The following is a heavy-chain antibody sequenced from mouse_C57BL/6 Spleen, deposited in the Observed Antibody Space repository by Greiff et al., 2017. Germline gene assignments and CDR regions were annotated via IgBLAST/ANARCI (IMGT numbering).Heavy chain of an antibody. CDR2: INPNNGGT. CDR1: GYTFTDYN. D-gene: IGHD4-1*01. CDR3: ARGRYWDPYYFDY. J-gene: IGHJ2*01. V-gene: IGHV1-22*01. Sequence: VQLQQSGPELVKPGASVKMSCKASGYTFTDYNMHWVKQSHGKSLAWIGYINPNNGGTSYNQKFKGKATLTVNKSSSTAYMELRSLTSEDSAVYYCARGRYWDPYYFDYWGQGTTLTVSS.